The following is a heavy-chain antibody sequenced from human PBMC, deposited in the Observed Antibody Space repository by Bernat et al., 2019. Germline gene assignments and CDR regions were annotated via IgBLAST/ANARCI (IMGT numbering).Heavy chain of an antibody. Sequence: QVQLVESGGGVVQPGRSLRLSCAASGFTFSSYGMHWVRQAPGKGLEWVAVIWYDGSNKYYADSVKGRFTISRDNSKNTLYLQMNSLRAEDTAVYYCARDGVPYCSGGSCYYFQHWGQGTLGTVSS. CDR2: IWYDGSNK. CDR3: ARDGVPYCSGGSCYYFQH. V-gene: IGHV3-33*01. D-gene: IGHD2-15*01. J-gene: IGHJ1*01. CDR1: GFTFSSYG.